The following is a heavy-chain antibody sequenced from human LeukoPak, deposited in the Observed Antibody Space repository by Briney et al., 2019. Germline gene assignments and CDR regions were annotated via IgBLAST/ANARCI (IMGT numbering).Heavy chain of an antibody. V-gene: IGHV4-39*01. Sequence: SETLSLTCTVSGASVSSSDYYWGWIRQPPGMRLEWIGNLYFSGNPYYNPSLNSRVTISVDTSKNQFSLKMRSVTAADTAVYYCARLGSGYPTPDYWGQGTLVTVSS. CDR1: GASVSSSDYY. J-gene: IGHJ4*02. CDR2: LYFSGNP. CDR3: ARLGSGYPTPDY. D-gene: IGHD6-19*01.